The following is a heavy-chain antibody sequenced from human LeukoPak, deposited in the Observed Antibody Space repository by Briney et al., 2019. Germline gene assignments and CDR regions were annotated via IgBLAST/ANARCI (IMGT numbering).Heavy chain of an antibody. J-gene: IGHJ4*02. V-gene: IGHV3-49*04. Sequence: GGSLRLSCTASGFTFGDYVMSWVRQAPGKGLEWVGCIRRKAYGETTEYAASEKGRFTISRDDSKSIAYLQMNSLKTEDTAVYYCTRVLPLPVASPHGYWGQGTLVTVSS. CDR1: GFTFGDYV. CDR3: TRVLPLPVASPHGY. CDR2: IRRKAYGETT. D-gene: IGHD5-12*01.